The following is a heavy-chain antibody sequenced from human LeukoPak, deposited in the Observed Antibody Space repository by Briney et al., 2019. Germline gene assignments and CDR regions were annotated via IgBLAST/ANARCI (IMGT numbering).Heavy chain of an antibody. CDR1: GGSISSHY. V-gene: IGHV4-59*11. CDR3: ARGKGGWLPTMYYSDY. CDR2: IYYSGST. D-gene: IGHD5-18*01. Sequence: PSETLSLTCTVSGGSISSHYWSWIRQPPGKGLEWIGYIYYSGSTNYNPSLKSRVTISVDTSKNQFSLKLSSVTAADTAVYYCARGKGGWLPTMYYSDYWGQGTLVTVSS. J-gene: IGHJ4*02.